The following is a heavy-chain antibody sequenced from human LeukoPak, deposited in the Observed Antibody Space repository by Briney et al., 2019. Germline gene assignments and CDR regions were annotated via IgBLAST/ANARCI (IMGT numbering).Heavy chain of an antibody. CDR3: ARGDSYYYDSSGDAGWFDP. Sequence: PGGSLRLSCAASGFTFSSYSMNWVRQAPGKGLEWVSPISSSSSYIYYADSVKGRFTISRDNAKNSLYLQMNSLRAEDTAVYYCARGDSYYYDSSGDAGWFDPWGQGTLVTVSS. CDR2: ISSSSSYI. D-gene: IGHD3-22*01. CDR1: GFTFSSYS. J-gene: IGHJ5*02. V-gene: IGHV3-21*01.